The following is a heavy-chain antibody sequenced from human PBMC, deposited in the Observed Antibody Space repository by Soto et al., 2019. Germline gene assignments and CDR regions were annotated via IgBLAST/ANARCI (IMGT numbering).Heavy chain of an antibody. D-gene: IGHD2-2*01. CDR2: IYYSGST. CDR3: ARDLRVPVVPADHRYYYYGMDV. V-gene: IGHV4-59*01. Sequence: LSLTCTVSGGSISSYYWSWIRQPPGKGLEWIGYIYYSGSTNYNPSLKSRVTISVDTSKNQFSLKLSSVTAADTAVYYCARDLRVPVVPADHRYYYYGMDVWGQGTTVTVSS. CDR1: GGSISSYY. J-gene: IGHJ6*02.